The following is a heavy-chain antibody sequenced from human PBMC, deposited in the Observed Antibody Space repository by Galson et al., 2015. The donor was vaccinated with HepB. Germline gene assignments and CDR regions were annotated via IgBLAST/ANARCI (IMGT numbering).Heavy chain of an antibody. Sequence: SLRLSCAASGFTFSSYSMNWVRQAPGKGLEWVSSISSSSSYIYYADSVKGRFTISRDNAKNSLYLQMNSLRAEDTAVYYCARGLEVGATQIAFDIWGQGTMVTVSS. J-gene: IGHJ3*02. CDR3: ARGLEVGATQIAFDI. D-gene: IGHD1-26*01. CDR2: ISSSSSYI. V-gene: IGHV3-21*01. CDR1: GFTFSSYS.